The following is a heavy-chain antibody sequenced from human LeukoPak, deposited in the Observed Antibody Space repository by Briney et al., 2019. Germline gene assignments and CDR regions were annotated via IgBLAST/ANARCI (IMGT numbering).Heavy chain of an antibody. Sequence: GGSLRLSCAASGFTFSSYGMHWVRQAPGKGLEWVAVISYDGSNKYYADSVKGRFTISRDNSKNTLYLQMNSLRAEDTAVYYCASIGRGYSYGTYYYYMDVWGKGTTVTISS. CDR1: GFTFSSYG. D-gene: IGHD5-18*01. CDR2: ISYDGSNK. V-gene: IGHV3-30*03. CDR3: ASIGRGYSYGTYYYYMDV. J-gene: IGHJ6*03.